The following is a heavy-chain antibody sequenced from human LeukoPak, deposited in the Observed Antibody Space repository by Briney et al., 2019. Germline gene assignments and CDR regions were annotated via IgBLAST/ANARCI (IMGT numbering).Heavy chain of an antibody. CDR3: ARSIMDTAMVAEYYYYYYYMDV. CDR2: IYHSGST. J-gene: IGHJ6*03. V-gene: IGHV4-30-2*01. D-gene: IGHD5-18*01. CDR1: GGSISSGGYY. Sequence: SETLSLTCTVSGGSISSGGYYWSWIRQPPGKGLEWIGYIYHSGSTYYNPSLKSRVTISVDRSKNQFSLKLSSVTAADTAVYYCARSIMDTAMVAEYYYYYYYMDVWGKGTTATVSS.